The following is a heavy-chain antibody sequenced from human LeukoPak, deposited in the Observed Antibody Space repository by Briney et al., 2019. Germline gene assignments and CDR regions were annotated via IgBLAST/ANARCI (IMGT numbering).Heavy chain of an antibody. Sequence: PGGSLRLSCAASGFTFSSYAMSWVHQAPGKGLEWVSTISGSGGSTYYADSVKGRFTISRDNAKNTLYLQMNSLRAVDTAVYYCAKGHRTSIATTDYWGQGTLVTVSS. D-gene: IGHD6-6*01. V-gene: IGHV3-23*01. CDR1: GFTFSSYA. J-gene: IGHJ4*02. CDR3: AKGHRTSIATTDY. CDR2: ISGSGGST.